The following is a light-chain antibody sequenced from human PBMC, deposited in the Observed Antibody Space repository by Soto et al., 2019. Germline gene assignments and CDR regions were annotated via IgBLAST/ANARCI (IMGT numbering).Light chain of an antibody. CDR3: QQYGSSPFT. J-gene: IGKJ3*01. CDR1: QTVSSNN. Sequence: DIVLTQSPGTLSLSPGERATLSCRASQTVSSNNLAWYQQKRGQAPGLLIYGASSRAAAIPDRFRGSGSGTDFTLIISSLAPEDFAVYYCQQYGSSPFTFGPGTAVDIK. V-gene: IGKV3-20*01. CDR2: GAS.